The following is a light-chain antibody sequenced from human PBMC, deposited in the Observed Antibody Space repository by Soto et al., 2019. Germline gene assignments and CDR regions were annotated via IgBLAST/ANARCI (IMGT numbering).Light chain of an antibody. CDR3: QQYGSSNT. V-gene: IGKV3-20*01. CDR2: GAS. CDR1: QSISTT. J-gene: IGKJ5*01. Sequence: EIVLTQSPVTLSVSPGERATLSCRTSQSISTTLAWYQQKPGQAPRLLIFGASTRANGIPDRFSGSGAGAYFNLTISRLEPADFGVDYCQQYGSSNTFGQGTRLEI.